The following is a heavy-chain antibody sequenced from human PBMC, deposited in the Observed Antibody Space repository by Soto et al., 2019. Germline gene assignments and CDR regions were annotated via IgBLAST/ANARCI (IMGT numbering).Heavy chain of an antibody. J-gene: IGHJ6*02. Sequence: ASVKVSCKASGYTFTSYGISWVRQAPGQGLEWMGWISAYNGNTNYAQKLQGRVTMTTDTSTSTAYMELRSLRSDDTAVYYCARDLLGAVPDYGDYVGYYYYGMDVWGQGTTVTVSS. V-gene: IGHV1-18*01. CDR1: GYTFTSYG. D-gene: IGHD4-17*01. CDR2: ISAYNGNT. CDR3: ARDLLGAVPDYGDYVGYYYYGMDV.